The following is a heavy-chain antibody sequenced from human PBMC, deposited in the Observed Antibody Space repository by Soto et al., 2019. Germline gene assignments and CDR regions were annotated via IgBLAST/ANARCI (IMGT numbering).Heavy chain of an antibody. D-gene: IGHD4-17*01. CDR3: ARDALEVLFNGDYIPFDY. CDR1: GYTFTSYA. CDR2: INAGNGNT. J-gene: IGHJ4*02. V-gene: IGHV1-3*01. Sequence: ASVKVSCKASGYTFTSYAMHWVRQAPGQRLEWMGWINAGNGNTKYSQKFQGRVTITRDTSASTAYMELSSLRSEDTAVYYCARDALEVLFNGDYIPFDYWGQGTLVTVSS.